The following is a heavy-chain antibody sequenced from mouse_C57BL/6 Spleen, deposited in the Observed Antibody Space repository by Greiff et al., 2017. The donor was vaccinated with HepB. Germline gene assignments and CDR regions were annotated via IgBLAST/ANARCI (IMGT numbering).Heavy chain of an antibody. CDR3: ARPGYGGYAMDY. V-gene: IGHV5-17*01. Sequence: EVKVEESGGGLVKPGGSLKLSCAASGFTFSDYGMHWVRQAPEKGLEWVAYISSGSSTIYYADTVKGRFTISRDNAKNTLFLQMTSLRSEDTAMYYCARPGYGGYAMDYWGQGTSVTVSS. D-gene: IGHD1-1*02. CDR1: GFTFSDYG. J-gene: IGHJ4*01. CDR2: ISSGSSTI.